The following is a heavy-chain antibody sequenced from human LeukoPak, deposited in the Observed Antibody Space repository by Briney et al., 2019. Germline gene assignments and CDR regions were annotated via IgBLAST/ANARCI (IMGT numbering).Heavy chain of an antibody. CDR1: GYSFTSCG. CDR2: ISVYNGST. CDR3: ARDLALAYGDSPGAFDI. D-gene: IGHD4-17*01. J-gene: IGHJ3*02. Sequence: GASVKVSCKASGYSFTSCGFSWVRHPPGPGLERVGWISVYNGSTNYAQKLQSRVTMTTATSTSTAYMELRSLRSDDTAVYYCARDLALAYGDSPGAFDIWGQETMVTVSS. V-gene: IGHV1-18*01.